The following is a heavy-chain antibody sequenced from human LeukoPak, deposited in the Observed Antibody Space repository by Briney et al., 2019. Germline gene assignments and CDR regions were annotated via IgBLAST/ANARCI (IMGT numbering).Heavy chain of an antibody. D-gene: IGHD4-17*01. J-gene: IGHJ1*01. CDR1: GGSFSNYY. V-gene: IGHV4-34*01. Sequence: NPSETLSLTCAVYGGSFSNYYWNWIRQPPGKGLEWIGEIDHSGSTNYNPSLKSRVTISVDTSENQFSLKVSSVTAADTAVYYCARGEDGDYYFQHWGQGTLVTVSS. CDR2: IDHSGST. CDR3: ARGEDGDYYFQH.